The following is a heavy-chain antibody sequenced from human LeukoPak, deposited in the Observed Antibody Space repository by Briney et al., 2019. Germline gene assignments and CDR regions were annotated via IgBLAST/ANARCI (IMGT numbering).Heavy chain of an antibody. CDR2: IYTGGNT. CDR3: ARGDSSSFFY. CDR1: GFTVSSNY. J-gene: IGHJ4*02. Sequence: GGSLRLSCAASGFTVSSNYMSWVRQAPGKGLEWVSVIYTGGNTYYADSVKGRFTISRDRSKKTLYLQLNGLRAEDTAVYYCARGDSSSFFYWGQGTLVTVSS. D-gene: IGHD6-13*01. V-gene: IGHV3-53*01.